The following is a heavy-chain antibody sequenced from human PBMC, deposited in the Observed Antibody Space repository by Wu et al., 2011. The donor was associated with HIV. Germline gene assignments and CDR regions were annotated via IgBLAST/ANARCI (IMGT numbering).Heavy chain of an antibody. J-gene: IGHJ6*03. V-gene: IGHV1-18*01. Sequence: QVHLEQSGPEVRKPGASVTVSCKTSGYTFTDNYFHWLRQAPGQGLEWMGWISAYNGDTKYAQKLQGRVTMTTDTSTSTAYMELRSLRSDDTAVYYCARGAPGQPGSRDMDVWGKGTTVTVSS. CDR2: ISAYNGDT. D-gene: IGHD3-10*01. CDR3: ARGAPGQPGSRDMDV. CDR1: GYTFTDNY.